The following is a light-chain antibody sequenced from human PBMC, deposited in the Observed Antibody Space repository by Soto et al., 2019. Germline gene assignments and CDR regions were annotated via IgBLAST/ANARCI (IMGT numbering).Light chain of an antibody. Sequence: EIVLTQSPGTLSLSPGETATLSCRASQSVSSRYVVGLAWYQQKPGQAPRLLIYGAPSRATGTPDRFSGSGSGTDFTLTISRVEPEDFAVYFCHQYASSPQTFGQGTRVDIK. CDR3: HQYASSPQT. CDR1: QSVSSRY. CDR2: GAP. V-gene: IGKV3-20*01. J-gene: IGKJ1*01.